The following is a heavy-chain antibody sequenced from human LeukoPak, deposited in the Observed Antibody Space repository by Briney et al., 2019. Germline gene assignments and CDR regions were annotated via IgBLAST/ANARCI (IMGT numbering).Heavy chain of an antibody. Sequence: GGSLRPSCVASGFTFSSHGMGWVRQGPGKGLEWVSVIRGGGRSDTYYADSVKGRFTISRDNSKNTLLLQMSSLRAEDTAVYFCAKNHYDSSYSLSYLDYWGQGTLVTVYS. J-gene: IGHJ4*02. CDR2: IRGGGRSDT. CDR3: AKNHYDSSYSLSYLDY. V-gene: IGHV3-23*01. D-gene: IGHD3-22*01. CDR1: GFTFSSHG.